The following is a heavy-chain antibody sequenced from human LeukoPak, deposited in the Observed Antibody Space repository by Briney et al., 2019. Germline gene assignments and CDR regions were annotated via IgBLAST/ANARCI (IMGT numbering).Heavy chain of an antibody. V-gene: IGHV3-30*04. Sequence: GGSLRLSCAASGFTFSSYVLHWVRQAPGKGLEWVAIISYDGSNEYYADSVKGRFTISSDNSKNTLYLQMNSLRAEDTAVYYCAKDTNRGGLDYWGQGTLVTVSS. CDR2: ISYDGSNE. D-gene: IGHD4-23*01. J-gene: IGHJ4*02. CDR3: AKDTNRGGLDY. CDR1: GFTFSSYV.